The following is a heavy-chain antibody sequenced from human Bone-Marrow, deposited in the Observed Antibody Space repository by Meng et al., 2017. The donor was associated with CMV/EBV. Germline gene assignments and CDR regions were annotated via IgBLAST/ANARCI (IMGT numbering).Heavy chain of an antibody. CDR3: ARALPPPYYYDTNGPPR. D-gene: IGHD3-22*01. CDR1: GYTFSDFY. V-gene: IGHV1-2*02. J-gene: IGHJ4*02. CDR2: ISPHSGGT. Sequence: ASVKVSCKASGYTFSDFYIYWVRQAPGQGLEWMGCISPHSGGTNYAQKFQGRVAMTRDTSISTAYLELSRLTSDGTAVYYYARALPPPYYYDTNGPPRWGQGTLVTVSS.